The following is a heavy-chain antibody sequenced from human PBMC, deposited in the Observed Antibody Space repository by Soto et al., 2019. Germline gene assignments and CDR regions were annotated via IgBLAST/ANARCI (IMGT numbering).Heavy chain of an antibody. CDR3: AKKLTTYAVDPADY. Sequence: GGSLRLSCASSGFTFSDFGMSWARQAPGKGLEWVAVISASADATYYAASVKGRFTLSRDNSRNILYLQMNSLTVADTAVYYCAKKLTTYAVDPADYWGQGTQVTVSS. CDR1: GFTFSDFG. J-gene: IGHJ4*02. D-gene: IGHD3-3*01. CDR2: ISASADAT. V-gene: IGHV3-23*01.